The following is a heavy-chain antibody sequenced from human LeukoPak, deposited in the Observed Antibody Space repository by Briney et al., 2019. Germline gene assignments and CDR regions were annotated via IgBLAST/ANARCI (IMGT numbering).Heavy chain of an antibody. CDR2: ISGPGTST. J-gene: IGHJ4*02. CDR3: ARLKGERSLFEY. Sequence: PGGSLRLSCAASGFTFSNYVMTWVRQVPGKGLEWVSGISGPGTSTYFADPVKGRFTISRDNSKNTLYLQMSSLRVEDTAVYYCARLKGERSLFEYWGQGTLVTVSS. CDR1: GFTFSNYV. V-gene: IGHV3-23*01. D-gene: IGHD2-21*01.